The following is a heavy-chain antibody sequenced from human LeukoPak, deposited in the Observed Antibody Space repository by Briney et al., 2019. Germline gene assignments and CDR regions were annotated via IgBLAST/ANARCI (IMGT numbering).Heavy chain of an antibody. CDR2: IYTSGST. CDR1: GGSISSGSYY. V-gene: IGHV4-61*02. D-gene: IGHD3-22*01. J-gene: IGHJ6*03. CDR3: ARERGGDSSGYYYDYYYYYMDV. Sequence: SSETLSLTCTVSGGSISSGSYYWSWIRQPARKGLEWIGRIYTSGSTNYNPSLKSRVTISVDTSKNQFSLKLSSVTAVDTAVYYCARERGGDSSGYYYDYYYYYMDVWGKGTTVTISS.